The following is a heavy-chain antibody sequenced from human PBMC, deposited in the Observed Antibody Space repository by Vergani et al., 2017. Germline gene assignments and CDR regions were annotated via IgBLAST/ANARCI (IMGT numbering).Heavy chain of an antibody. Sequence: QVQLQQWVAGLLKPSETLSLTCAVYGGSFSGYYWSWIRQPPGKGLEWIGEINHSGSTNYNPSLKSRVTISVDTSKNQFSLKLSSVTAADTAVYYCARAANYYDSSGPPDAFDIWGQGTMVTVSS. V-gene: IGHV4-34*01. D-gene: IGHD3-22*01. CDR2: INHSGST. J-gene: IGHJ3*02. CDR1: GGSFSGYY. CDR3: ARAANYYDSSGPPDAFDI.